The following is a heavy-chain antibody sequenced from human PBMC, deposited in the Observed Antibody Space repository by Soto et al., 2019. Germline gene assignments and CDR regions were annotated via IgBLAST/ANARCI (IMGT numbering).Heavy chain of an antibody. CDR1: GGSISSGGYY. CDR3: ARRHTSYYDFWSAHNWFDP. V-gene: IGHV4-39*01. D-gene: IGHD3-3*01. J-gene: IGHJ5*02. CDR2: IYYSGST. Sequence: SETLSLTCTVSGGSISSGGYYWSWIRQHPGKGLEWIGYIYYSGSTYYNPSLKSRVTISVDTSKNQFSLKLSSVTAADTAVYYCARRHTSYYDFWSAHNWFDPWGQGTLVTVSS.